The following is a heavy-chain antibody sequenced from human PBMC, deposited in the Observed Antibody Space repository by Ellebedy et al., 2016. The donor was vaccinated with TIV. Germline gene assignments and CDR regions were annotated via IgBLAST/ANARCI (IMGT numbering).Heavy chain of an antibody. CDR2: INQDGSEQ. CDR1: GFTFSSYW. D-gene: IGHD4-17*01. CDR3: ATDGSYGDYRSPTHAFVM. J-gene: IGHJ3*02. Sequence: GGSLRLSCAAFGFTFSSYWMTWVRQAPGKGLEWVANINQDGSEQYYVDSVQGRFTISRDNARNSLNLQMNSVRAEDAAVYYCATDGSYGDYRSPTHAFVMWGQGTMVIVSS. V-gene: IGHV3-7*01.